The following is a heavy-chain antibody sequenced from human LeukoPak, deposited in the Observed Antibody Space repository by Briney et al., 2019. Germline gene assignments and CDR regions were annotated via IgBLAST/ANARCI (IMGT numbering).Heavy chain of an antibody. CDR3: ARAGFGELLGDSWFDP. CDR1: GGTFSSYA. J-gene: IGHJ5*02. Sequence: ASVKVSCKASGGTFSSYAISWVRQAPGQGLEWMGGIIPIFGTANYAQKFQGRVTITADESTSTAYMELSSLRSEDTAVYYCARAGFGELLGDSWFDPWGQGTLVTVSS. D-gene: IGHD3-10*01. V-gene: IGHV1-69*13. CDR2: IIPIFGTA.